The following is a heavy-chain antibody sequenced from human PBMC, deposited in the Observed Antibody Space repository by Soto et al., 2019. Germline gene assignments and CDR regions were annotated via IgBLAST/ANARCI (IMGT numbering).Heavy chain of an antibody. CDR1: GFTFSTYW. CDR2: IKGDGSSI. CDR3: ARGLKNYYGVDV. Sequence: EVQVVESGGGLVQPGGSLRLSCAASGFTFSTYWMHWVRQVPGKGLVWVSRIKGDGSSISYADSVKGRFTIYRDNAENTLYLQMGSLRADDTAVYYCARGLKNYYGVDVWGQGTTVTVSS. V-gene: IGHV3-74*01. J-gene: IGHJ6*02.